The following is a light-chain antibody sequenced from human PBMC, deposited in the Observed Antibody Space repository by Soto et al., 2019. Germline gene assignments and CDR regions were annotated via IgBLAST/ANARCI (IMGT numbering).Light chain of an antibody. J-gene: IGLJ1*01. CDR1: SSNIGSTYD. Sequence: QSVLTQPPSVSGAPGQRVTISCTGSSSNIGSTYDVQWYQQLPGTATKLLNHGKTDRPSGVTDRFSGSKSGTSTSLAITVLQADDEADYYCQSYDDSLSVHYVFGTGTKVTVL. V-gene: IGLV1-40*01. CDR2: GKT. CDR3: QSYDDSLSVHYV.